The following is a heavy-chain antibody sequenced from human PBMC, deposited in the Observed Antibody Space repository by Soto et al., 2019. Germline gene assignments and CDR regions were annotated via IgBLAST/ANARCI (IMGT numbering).Heavy chain of an antibody. J-gene: IGHJ6*02. CDR1: GFTLSNYG. Sequence: QVQLVESGGGVVQPGRSLRLSCAASGFTLSNYGIHWVRQAPGKGLEWVALISYDGSNNYYADSVKGRFTISRDNSKNTLYLQRDSLRAEDTAGYYCAKFRHPSGAVYYYYGMDVWGQGTTVTVSS. CDR3: AKFRHPSGAVYYYYGMDV. D-gene: IGHD3-3*01. V-gene: IGHV3-30*18. CDR2: ISYDGSNN.